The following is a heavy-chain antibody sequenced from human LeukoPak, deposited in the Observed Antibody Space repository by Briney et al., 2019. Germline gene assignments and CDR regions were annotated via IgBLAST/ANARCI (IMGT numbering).Heavy chain of an antibody. J-gene: IGHJ4*02. CDR1: GFSVGSNY. CDR2: IYTGGTT. Sequence: SGGSLRLSCAASGFSVGSNYMSWVRQAPGKGLEWVSVIYTGGTTHYAESVMGRFTISRDDSHNTVHLHMSGLRAEDTAVYYWAREGRFQFFDYWGQGTLVAVSS. CDR3: AREGRFQFFDY. V-gene: IGHV3-53*01.